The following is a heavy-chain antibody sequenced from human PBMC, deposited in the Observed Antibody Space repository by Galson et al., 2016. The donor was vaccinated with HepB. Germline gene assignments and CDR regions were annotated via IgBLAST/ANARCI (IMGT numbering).Heavy chain of an antibody. CDR3: ARGFLHAWSPY. CDR1: GFTFASFG. D-gene: IGHD3-3*01. Sequence: SVKVSCKASGFTFASFGFSWVRQAPGQGLEWMGWISAYNGDTNYAEKFQGRTTMTTDTSTSTVFMELRSLRSDDTAVYFCARGFLHAWSPYWGQGTLVTVSS. V-gene: IGHV1-18*01. CDR2: ISAYNGDT. J-gene: IGHJ4*02.